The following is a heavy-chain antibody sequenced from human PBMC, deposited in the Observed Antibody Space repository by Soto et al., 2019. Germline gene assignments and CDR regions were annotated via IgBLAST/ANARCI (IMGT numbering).Heavy chain of an antibody. CDR2: MNPNRGNT. CDR3: ATTIFGVVTDMEYYFDY. V-gene: IGHV1-8*01. D-gene: IGHD3-3*01. J-gene: IGHJ4*02. CDR1: GYTFTSYD. Sequence: QVQLVQSGAEVKKPGASVKVSCKASGYTFTSYDINWVRQATGQGLEWMGWMNPNRGNTGYAQKFQGRVTMTRNTSISTAYMELSSLRSEDTAVYYCATTIFGVVTDMEYYFDYWGQGTLVTVSS.